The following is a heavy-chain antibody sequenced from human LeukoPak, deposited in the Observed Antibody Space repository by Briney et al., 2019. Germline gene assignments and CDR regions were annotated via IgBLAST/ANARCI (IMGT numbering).Heavy chain of an antibody. D-gene: IGHD3-3*01. V-gene: IGHV3-21*01. J-gene: IGHJ4*02. Sequence: GGSLRLSCAASGFTFSSYSMNWVRQAPGKGLEWVSSISSSSSYIYYADSVTGRLTISRDNAKNSLYLQMNSLRAEDTAVYYCARAALEWLSLDYWGQGTLVTVSS. CDR1: GFTFSSYS. CDR2: ISSSSSYI. CDR3: ARAALEWLSLDY.